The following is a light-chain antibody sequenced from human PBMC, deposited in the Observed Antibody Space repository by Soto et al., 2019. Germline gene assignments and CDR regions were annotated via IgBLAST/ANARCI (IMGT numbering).Light chain of an antibody. V-gene: IGKV3-20*01. CDR1: QSVNSDY. CDR2: GAS. CDR3: QQYGSSPLT. Sequence: EIVLTQSPGTLSLSPGERATLSCRASQSVNSDYLAWYQQKPGQAPRLLIYGASRRATGIPDRFSGSGSGTDFTLTISRLEPEDFEVYYCQQYGSSPLTFGGGTKVEIK. J-gene: IGKJ4*01.